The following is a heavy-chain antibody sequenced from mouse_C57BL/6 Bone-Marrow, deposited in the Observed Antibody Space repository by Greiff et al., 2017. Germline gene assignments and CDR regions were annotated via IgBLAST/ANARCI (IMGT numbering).Heavy chain of an antibody. J-gene: IGHJ4*01. CDR3: ARERSRYYAMDY. CDR1: GYTFTSYG. V-gene: IGHV1-81*01. Sequence: QVQLKESGAELARPGASVKLSCKASGYTFTSYGISWVKQRPGQGLEWIGEIYPRSGNTYYNEKFKGKATLTADKSSSTAYMELRSLTSEDSAVYCCARERSRYYAMDYWGQGTSVTVSS. CDR2: IYPRSGNT.